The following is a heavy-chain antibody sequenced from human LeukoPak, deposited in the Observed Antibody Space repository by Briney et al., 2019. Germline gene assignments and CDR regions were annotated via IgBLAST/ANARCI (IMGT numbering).Heavy chain of an antibody. J-gene: IGHJ1*01. D-gene: IGHD6-13*01. CDR1: GGSISSSSYY. V-gene: IGHV4-39*07. CDR2: IYYSGST. CDR3: AGGYTSSWTQYFQH. Sequence: SETLSLTCTVSGGSISSSSYYWGWIRQPPGKGLEWIGSIYYSGSTYYNPSLKSRVTISVDTSKNQFSLKLSSVTAADTAVYYCAGGYTSSWTQYFQHWGQGTLVTVSS.